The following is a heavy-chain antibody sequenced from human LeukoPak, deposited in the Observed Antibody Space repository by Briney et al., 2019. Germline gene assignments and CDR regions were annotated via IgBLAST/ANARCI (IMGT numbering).Heavy chain of an antibody. V-gene: IGHV1-2*04. CDR1: GYSFTDFY. CDR3: ARWNRALVGTPALDI. J-gene: IGHJ3*02. Sequence: ASVKVSCKASGYSFTDFYIHWVRQAPGQGLEWMGWINPNNGATNYAQKFQAWVTVTRDTSISTVYMELSRLRSDDTAVYYCARWNRALVGTPALDIWGQETMGIVSS. D-gene: IGHD1-1*01. CDR2: INPNNGAT.